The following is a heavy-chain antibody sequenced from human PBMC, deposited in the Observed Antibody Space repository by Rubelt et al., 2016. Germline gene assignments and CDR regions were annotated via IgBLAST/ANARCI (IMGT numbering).Heavy chain of an antibody. J-gene: IGHJ5*02. CDR3: ARHAGDGGNSEDGFDP. D-gene: IGHD4-23*01. CDR1: GYSLTSYW. Sequence: EVQLVQSGAEVKKPGESLRISCKGSGYSLTSYWISWVRQMPGKGLEWMGRIDPSDSYTNYSPSCQGHVTNSADKSISTAYLQWSSLKASDTAMYYWARHAGDGGNSEDGFDPWGQGTLVTVSS. V-gene: IGHV5-10-1*01. CDR2: IDPSDSYT.